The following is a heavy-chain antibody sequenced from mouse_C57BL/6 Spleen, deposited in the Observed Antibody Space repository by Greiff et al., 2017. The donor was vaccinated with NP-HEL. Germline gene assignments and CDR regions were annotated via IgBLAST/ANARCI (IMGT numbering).Heavy chain of an antibody. CDR2: ISSGGSYT. Sequence: EVQRVESGGDLVKPGGSLKLSCAASGFTFSSYGMSWVRQTPDKRLEWVATISSGGSYTYYPDSVKGRFTISRDNAKNTLYLQMSSLKSEDTAMYYCARHGRYGSSYKDWFAYWGQGTLVTVSA. J-gene: IGHJ3*01. D-gene: IGHD1-1*01. CDR1: GFTFSSYG. CDR3: ARHGRYGSSYKDWFAY. V-gene: IGHV5-6*01.